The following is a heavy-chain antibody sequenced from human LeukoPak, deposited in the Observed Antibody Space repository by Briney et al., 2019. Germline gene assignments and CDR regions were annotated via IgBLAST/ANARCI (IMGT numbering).Heavy chain of an antibody. V-gene: IGHV4-39*01. CDR1: GVSISSSNYY. D-gene: IGHD6-13*01. J-gene: IGHJ4*02. Sequence: PSETLSLTCTVSGVSISSSNYYWGWIRQPPGKGLEWIGTIYYSGSTNYNPSLKSRVTISVDTSKKLFSLNLSSVTAADTAVYYCARHRVAAVGTFYFDYWGQGTLVTVSS. CDR3: ARHRVAAVGTFYFDY. CDR2: IYYSGST.